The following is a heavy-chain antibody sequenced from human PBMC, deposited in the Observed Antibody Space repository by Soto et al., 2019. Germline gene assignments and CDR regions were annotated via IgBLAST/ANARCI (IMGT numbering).Heavy chain of an antibody. J-gene: IGHJ4*02. D-gene: IGHD4-17*01. Sequence: QLQLQESGSRLVKSSETLSLTCGVSGDTISTGGYSWAWIRQPPGKALEWIGHTYHSGNPYYNPCHEGRDLITEARSKSQLYRRVTSGPTRETAGYYWARVTNGDYVGYLVTWAQGIMATESS. CDR3: ARVTNGDYVGYLVT. CDR1: GDTISTGGYS. V-gene: IGHV4-30-2*01. CDR2: TYHSGNP.